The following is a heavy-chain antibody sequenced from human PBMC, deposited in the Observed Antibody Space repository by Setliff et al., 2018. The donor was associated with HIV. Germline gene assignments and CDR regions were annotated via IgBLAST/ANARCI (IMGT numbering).Heavy chain of an antibody. CDR1: GGSTSSGSYY. D-gene: IGHD6-19*01. Sequence: SETLSLTCTVSGGSTSSGSYYWSWIRQPDGEGLEWIGQIHTTGTTNCNPSLKSRFTISMDTSKNQFSLHLSPVHASDTAVYYCASRTYGSGRFDPWGQGTLVTVSS. V-gene: IGHV4-61*09. CDR3: ASRTYGSGRFDP. CDR2: IHTTGTT. J-gene: IGHJ5*02.